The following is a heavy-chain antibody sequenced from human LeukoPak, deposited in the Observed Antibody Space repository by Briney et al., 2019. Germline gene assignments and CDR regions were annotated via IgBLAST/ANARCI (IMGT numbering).Heavy chain of an antibody. V-gene: IGHV4-31*03. Sequence: PSQTLSLTCTVSGGSISSSNWWSWVRQPPGKGLEWIGYIYYSGSTYYNPSLKSRVTISVDTSKNQFSLKLSSVTAADTAVYYCARDPGYYYDSSGRVGHAFDIWGQGTMVTVSS. CDR3: ARDPGYYYDSSGRVGHAFDI. D-gene: IGHD3-22*01. J-gene: IGHJ3*02. CDR2: IYYSGST. CDR1: GGSISSSNW.